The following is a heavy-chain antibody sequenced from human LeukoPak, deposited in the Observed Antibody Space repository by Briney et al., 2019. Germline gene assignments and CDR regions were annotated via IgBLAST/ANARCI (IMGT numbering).Heavy chain of an antibody. V-gene: IGHV3-74*01. D-gene: IGHD4-17*01. CDR2: IKTDGSGA. J-gene: IGHJ4*02. CDR3: ARVCRERVGDYYFDC. CDR1: GFTFSNYW. Sequence: GGSLRLSCAASGFTFSNYWMHWVRQAPGKGLVWVSRIKTDGSGAGYADSVKGRFTISRDISKNTVYLQMNSLRAEDTAVYYCARVCRERVGDYYFDCWGQGTLVTVSS.